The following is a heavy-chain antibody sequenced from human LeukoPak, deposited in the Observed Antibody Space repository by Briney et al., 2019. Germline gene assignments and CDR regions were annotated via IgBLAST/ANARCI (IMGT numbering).Heavy chain of an antibody. V-gene: IGHV3-21*01. D-gene: IGHD6-13*01. CDR3: APDMRIAATGADFY. CDR1: GFTFSSYS. Sequence: GGSLRLSCAASGFTFSSYSMNWVRQAPGKGLEWVSSISSSSTLIYYADSVKGRFTISRDNAKNSLYLQMNSLRAEDTAVYYCAPDMRIAATGADFYWGQGTLVTVSS. J-gene: IGHJ4*02. CDR2: ISSSSTLI.